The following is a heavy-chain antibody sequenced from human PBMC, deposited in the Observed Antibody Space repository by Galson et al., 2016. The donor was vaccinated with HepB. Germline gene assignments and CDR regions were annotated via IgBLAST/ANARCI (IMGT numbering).Heavy chain of an antibody. Sequence: SLRLSCAVSGFTLTNYGIHWVRQAPGKGPEWVAVISYDGSNKYYADSVKGLFTISRDNPKNTLYLQMNSLRAEDTAVYYCARDLVLGGTQARYYYGMDVWGQGTTVTVSS. CDR2: ISYDGSNK. J-gene: IGHJ6*02. V-gene: IGHV3-30*03. CDR1: GFTLTNYG. CDR3: ARDLVLGGTQARYYYGMDV. D-gene: IGHD1-26*01.